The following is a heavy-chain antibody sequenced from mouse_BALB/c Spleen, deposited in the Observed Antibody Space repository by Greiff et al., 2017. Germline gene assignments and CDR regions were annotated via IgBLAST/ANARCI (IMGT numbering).Heavy chain of an antibody. D-gene: IGHD1-1*01. J-gene: IGHJ2*01. CDR1: GYSFTSYS. CDR3: ARPIYYYGSSPFDY. CDR2: IDPFNGGT. Sequence: EVQLQQSGPELMKPGASVKISCKASGYSFTSYSMHWVKQSHGKSLEWIGYIDPFNGGTSYNQKFKGKATLTVDKSSSTAYMHLSSLTSEDSAVYYCARPIYYYGSSPFDYWGQGTTLTVSS. V-gene: IGHV1S135*01.